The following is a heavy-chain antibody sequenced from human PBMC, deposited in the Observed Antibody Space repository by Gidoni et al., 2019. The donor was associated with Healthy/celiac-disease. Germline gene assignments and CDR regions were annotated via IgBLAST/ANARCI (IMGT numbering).Heavy chain of an antibody. D-gene: IGHD6-19*01. CDR3: ARADSSGWYVDN. CDR2: VYYSGGT. Sequence: QLQLQASGPGLVKPSETLSLICTVSGRSISSSSYYWGWIRQPPGKGLGWIGSVYYSGGTYYNPSLKSRVTISVDTSKNQFSLKLSSVTAADTAVYYCARADSSGWYVDNWGQGTLVTVSS. CDR1: GRSISSSSYY. J-gene: IGHJ4*02. V-gene: IGHV4-39*01.